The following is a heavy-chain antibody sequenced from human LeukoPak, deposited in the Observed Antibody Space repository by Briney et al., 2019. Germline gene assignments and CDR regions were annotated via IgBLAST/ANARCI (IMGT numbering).Heavy chain of an antibody. CDR3: ARDYFREAIVVVPAALLPYYYYGMDV. CDR1: GYTFTSYG. J-gene: IGHJ6*02. CDR2: ISAYNGNT. V-gene: IGHV1-18*01. D-gene: IGHD2-2*01. Sequence: GASVKVSCKASGYTFTSYGISWVRQAPGQGLEWMGWISAYNGNTNYAQKLQGRVTMTTDTSTSTAYMELRSLRSDNTAVYYCARDYFREAIVVVPAALLPYYYYGMDVWGQGTTVTVSS.